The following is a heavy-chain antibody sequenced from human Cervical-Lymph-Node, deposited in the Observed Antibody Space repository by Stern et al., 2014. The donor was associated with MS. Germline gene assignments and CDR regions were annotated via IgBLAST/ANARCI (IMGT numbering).Heavy chain of an antibody. J-gene: IGHJ4*02. CDR2: ITNVGST. CDR3: ARDTSSPERSDW. V-gene: IGHV3-53*01. Sequence: EVQLEESGGGVIQPGGSLRLSCTASGVTVSRDYMTWVRQAQGKRLARVSLITNVGSTFYTDSVKGRFTISRDDSKNTVYLHMTSLRAEDTAMYYCARDTSSPERSDWWGQGTLVTVSS. CDR1: GVTVSRDY. D-gene: IGHD1-1*01.